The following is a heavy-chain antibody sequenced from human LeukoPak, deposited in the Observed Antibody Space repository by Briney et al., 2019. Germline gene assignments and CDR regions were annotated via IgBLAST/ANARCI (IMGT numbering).Heavy chain of an antibody. J-gene: IGHJ4*01. V-gene: IGHV3-43*02. CDR1: GFTFDDYA. D-gene: IGHD3-22*01. Sequence: GGSLRLSCAASGFTFDDYAMHWVRQAPGKGLEWVSFITGDGGSTYYADSVKGRFTISRDNSKNSLHLQVNSLRTQDTALYYCAKGYYYDSSGYYYLDYWGQEPWSPSPQ. CDR2: ITGDGGST. CDR3: AKGYYYDSSGYYYLDY.